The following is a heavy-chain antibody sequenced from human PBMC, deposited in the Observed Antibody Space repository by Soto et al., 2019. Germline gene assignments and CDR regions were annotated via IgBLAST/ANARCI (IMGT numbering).Heavy chain of an antibody. CDR2: ISYDGSNK. J-gene: IGHJ5*02. Sequence: QVQLVESGGGVVQPGRSLRLSCAASGFTFSSYAMYWVRQAPGKGLEWVAVISYDGSNKYYADSVKGRFTISRDNSKNTLYLQMNSLRAEDTAVYYCARDLRSLRRENWFDPWGQGTLVTVSS. CDR3: ARDLRSLRRENWFDP. V-gene: IGHV3-30-3*01. CDR1: GFTFSSYA. D-gene: IGHD5-12*01.